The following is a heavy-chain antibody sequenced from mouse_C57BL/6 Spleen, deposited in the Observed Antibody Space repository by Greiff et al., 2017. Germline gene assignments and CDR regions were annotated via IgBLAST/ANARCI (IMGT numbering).Heavy chain of an antibody. D-gene: IGHD3-2*02. CDR1: GYTFTSYW. V-gene: IGHV1-55*01. CDR3: ARLSLSAQATDY. J-gene: IGHJ2*01. CDR2: IYPGSGST. Sequence: QVQLQQPGAELVKPGASVKMSCKASGYTFTSYWITWVKQRPGQGLEWIGDIYPGSGSTNYNEKFKSKATLTVDTSSSTAYMQLSSLTSEDSAVYYCARLSLSAQATDYWGRGTTLTVSS.